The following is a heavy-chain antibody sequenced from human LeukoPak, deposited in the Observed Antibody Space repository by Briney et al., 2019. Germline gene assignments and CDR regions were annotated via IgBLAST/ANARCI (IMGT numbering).Heavy chain of an antibody. J-gene: IGHJ3*02. CDR1: GGSINNYY. V-gene: IGHV4-59*01. CDR2: IYYSGSA. CDR3: ARDIGIYPHVAFDI. Sequence: SETLSLTCTVSGGSINNYYWNWIRQPPGKGLEWIGYIYYSGSASYNPSLKSRVTISVDTSKSQFSLRLSSVTAADTAVYFCARDIGIYPHVAFDIWGQGTMVTVSS. D-gene: IGHD1-26*01.